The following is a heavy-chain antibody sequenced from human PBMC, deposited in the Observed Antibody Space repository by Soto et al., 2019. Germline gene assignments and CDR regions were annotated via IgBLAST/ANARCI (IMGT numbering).Heavy chain of an antibody. CDR3: ARLQSHGYSDH. Sequence: SETLSLTCTVFCGSISGYYWTWFRQPPGKGLEWIAYIHSTGTTNYNPSLKSRVTISADTSKNQFALDLTSVTAADTAVYYCARLQSHGYSDHWGQGTLVTVSS. CDR1: CGSISGYY. D-gene: IGHD5-12*01. CDR2: IHSTGTT. J-gene: IGHJ5*02. V-gene: IGHV4-59*01.